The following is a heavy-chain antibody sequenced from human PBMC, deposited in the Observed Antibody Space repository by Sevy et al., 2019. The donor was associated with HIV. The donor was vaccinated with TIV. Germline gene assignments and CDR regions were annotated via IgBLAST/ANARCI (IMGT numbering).Heavy chain of an antibody. Sequence: ASVKVSCKASGGTFSSYAISWVRQAPGQGLEWMGGIIPIFGTANYAQKFQGRVTITADESTRTAYMELSSLRSEDTAVYYCAREKDSRGLGYWGQGTLVTVSS. J-gene: IGHJ4*02. D-gene: IGHD6-13*01. CDR1: GGTFSSYA. CDR3: AREKDSRGLGY. CDR2: IIPIFGTA. V-gene: IGHV1-69*13.